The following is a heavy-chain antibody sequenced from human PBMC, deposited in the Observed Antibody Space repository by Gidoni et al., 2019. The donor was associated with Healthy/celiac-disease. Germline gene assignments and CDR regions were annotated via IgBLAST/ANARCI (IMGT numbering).Heavy chain of an antibody. CDR3: ASVRDGYRPDY. CDR1: GGSISSSSYY. Sequence: QLQLQESGPGLVKPSETLSLTCTVSGGSISSSSYYWGWIRQPPGKGLEWIGSIYYSGSTYYNPSLKSRVTISVDTSKNQFSLKLSSVTAADTAVYYCASVRDGYRPDYWGQGTLVTVSS. J-gene: IGHJ4*02. V-gene: IGHV4-39*01. CDR2: IYYSGST. D-gene: IGHD5-12*01.